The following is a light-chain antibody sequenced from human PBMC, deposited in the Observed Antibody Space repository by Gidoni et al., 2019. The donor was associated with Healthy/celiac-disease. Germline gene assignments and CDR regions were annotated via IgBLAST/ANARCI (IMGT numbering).Light chain of an antibody. CDR1: QSVSSSY. Sequence: EIVLTQSPGTLSLSPGERATLSCRASQSVSSSYLAWYQQKPGLIYGASSRATGIPDRFSGSGSGTDFTLTISRLEPEDFAVYYCQQYGSSPWTFXQXTKVEIK. CDR3: QQYGSSPWT. J-gene: IGKJ1*01. V-gene: IGKV3-20*01. CDR2: GAS.